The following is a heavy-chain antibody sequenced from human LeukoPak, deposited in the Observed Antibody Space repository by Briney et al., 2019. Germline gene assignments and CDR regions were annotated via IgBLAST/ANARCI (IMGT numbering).Heavy chain of an antibody. J-gene: IGHJ5*02. CDR1: GFTSSSSS. V-gene: IGHV3-7*05. D-gene: IGHD3-22*01. Sequence: PGGSLRISCAASGFTSSSSSMSWVRQAPGKGLEWVANVEKDGREKNYVDSVKGRFTISRDNAKNSVYLQMNSLRAEDTAVYYCTTDLYYYDSSKSWFDPWGQGTIVSASS. CDR3: TTDLYYYDSSKSWFDP. CDR2: VEKDGREK.